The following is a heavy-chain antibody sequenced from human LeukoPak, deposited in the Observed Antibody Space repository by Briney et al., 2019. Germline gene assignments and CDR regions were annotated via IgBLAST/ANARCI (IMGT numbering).Heavy chain of an antibody. J-gene: IGHJ4*02. CDR3: AKDRASSWSLDY. CDR1: GFTFSSDG. V-gene: IGHV3-30*18. D-gene: IGHD6-13*01. CDR2: ISYDANTK. Sequence: GGSLRLSCAASGFTFSSDGMHWVRQAPGKGLEWLTFISYDANTKYYSDSVRGRFTVSRDNSKNTMYLQMNSLRPEDTAMYYCAKDRASSWSLDYWGRGNLVTVSS.